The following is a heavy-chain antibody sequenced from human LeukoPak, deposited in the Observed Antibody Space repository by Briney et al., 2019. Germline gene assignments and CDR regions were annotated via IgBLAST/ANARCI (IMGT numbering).Heavy chain of an antibody. J-gene: IGHJ5*02. D-gene: IGHD5-18*01. CDR3: ARHRASSGYSYEIWSDP. CDR2: INPNSGGT. V-gene: IGHV1-2*06. CDR1: GYTFTGYY. Sequence: ASVKVSCKASGYTFTGYYMHWVRQAPGQGLEWMGRINPNSGGTNYAQKFQGRVTMTRDTSISTAYMELSRLRSDDTAVYYCARHRASSGYSYEIWSDPWGQGTLVTVSS.